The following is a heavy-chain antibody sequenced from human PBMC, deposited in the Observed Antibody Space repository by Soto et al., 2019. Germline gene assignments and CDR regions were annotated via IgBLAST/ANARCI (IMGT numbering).Heavy chain of an antibody. Sequence: QITLKESGPTLVKPTQTLTLTCTFSGFSLTTSVVGVGWIRQPPGKALEWLALIYWDDDKRYSPSLKSRLTFTKDTSRNQVVLTMTTMDPVDTATYFCAHSDGFGEFDSWGQGTLVTVSS. CDR2: IYWDDDK. J-gene: IGHJ5*01. D-gene: IGHD3-10*01. CDR1: GFSLTTSVVG. V-gene: IGHV2-5*02. CDR3: AHSDGFGEFDS.